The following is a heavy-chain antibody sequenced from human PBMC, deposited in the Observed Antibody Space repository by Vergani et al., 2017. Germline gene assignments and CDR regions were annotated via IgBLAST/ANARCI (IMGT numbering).Heavy chain of an antibody. CDR3: AGENDAFDI. CDR1: GGSISSTIYY. Sequence: QLQLQESGPGLVKPSETLSLTCTVSGGSISSTIYYCGWIRQPPGQGLGWIGSIYYSGSTYYNPSLKSRVTISVDTSKNQFSLKLSSVTAADTAVYYCAGENDAFDIWGQGTMVTVSS. J-gene: IGHJ3*02. CDR2: IYYSGST. V-gene: IGHV4-39*02.